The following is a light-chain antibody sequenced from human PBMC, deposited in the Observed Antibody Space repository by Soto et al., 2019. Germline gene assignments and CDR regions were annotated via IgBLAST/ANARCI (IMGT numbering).Light chain of an antibody. Sequence: EVVMTQSPATLSVSPGERVTLSCRASQSINAHLAWYQQKPGQAPRLLIHGASTRATGIPARFSGSGFGTEFSLTISSLQFEDLTFNYCQQYNTWLWTFGQGSKVEIQ. V-gene: IGKV3-15*01. CDR3: QQYNTWLWT. CDR1: QSINAH. J-gene: IGKJ1*01. CDR2: GAS.